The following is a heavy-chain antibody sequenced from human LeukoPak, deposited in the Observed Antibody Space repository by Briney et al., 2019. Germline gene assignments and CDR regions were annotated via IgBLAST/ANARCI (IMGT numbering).Heavy chain of an antibody. J-gene: IGHJ3*02. CDR1: GYTFTGYY. Sequence: ASVKVSCKASGYTFTGYYMHWVRQAPGQGLEWMGWINPNSGGTNYAQKFQGRVTMTRDTSISTAYMELSRLRSDDTAVYYCASASLSSGWYLAGYDAFDIWGQGTMVTVSS. CDR2: INPNSGGT. D-gene: IGHD6-19*01. CDR3: ASASLSSGWYLAGYDAFDI. V-gene: IGHV1-2*02.